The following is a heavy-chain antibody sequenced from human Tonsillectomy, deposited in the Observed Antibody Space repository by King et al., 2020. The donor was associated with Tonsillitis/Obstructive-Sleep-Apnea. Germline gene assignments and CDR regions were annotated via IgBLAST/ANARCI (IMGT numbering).Heavy chain of an antibody. D-gene: IGHD6-6*01. J-gene: IGHJ6*02. CDR3: ARRELGYISSYYYHGMDV. CDR1: GYTFTSYW. CDR2: IDPSDSYT. Sequence: VQLVESGAEVKKPGESLRISCKGSGYTFTSYWIIWVRQMPGKGLEWMGRIDPSDSYTNYSPSFQGHVTISADKSISTAYLQWSSLKASDTAMYYCARRELGYISSYYYHGMDVWGQGTTGTVPS. V-gene: IGHV5-10-1*03.